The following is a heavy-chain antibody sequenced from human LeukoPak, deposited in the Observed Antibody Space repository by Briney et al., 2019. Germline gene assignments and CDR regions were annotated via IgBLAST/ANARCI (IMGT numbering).Heavy chain of an antibody. CDR1: GGSISSSNW. Sequence: SGTLSLTCAVSGGSISSSNWWSWVRQPPGKGLERIGEIYHSGSTNYNPSLKSRVTISVDKSKNQFSLKLSSVTAADTAVYYCAREGCSGGSCYYYYGMDVWGQGTTVTVSS. CDR3: AREGCSGGSCYYYYGMDV. D-gene: IGHD2-15*01. J-gene: IGHJ6*02. V-gene: IGHV4-4*02. CDR2: IYHSGST.